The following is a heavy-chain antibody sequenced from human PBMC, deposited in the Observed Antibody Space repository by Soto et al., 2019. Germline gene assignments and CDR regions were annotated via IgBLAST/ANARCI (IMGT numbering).Heavy chain of an antibody. Sequence: ASVKVSCKASGYTFTGYYMHWVRQAPGQGLEWMGWINPNSGGTNYAQKFQGRVTMTRDTSISTAYMELSRLRSDDTAVYYCARAPNSSGWYSRGYFDYWGQGTLVTVSS. V-gene: IGHV1-2*02. CDR1: GYTFTGYY. CDR3: ARAPNSSGWYSRGYFDY. D-gene: IGHD6-19*01. J-gene: IGHJ4*02. CDR2: INPNSGGT.